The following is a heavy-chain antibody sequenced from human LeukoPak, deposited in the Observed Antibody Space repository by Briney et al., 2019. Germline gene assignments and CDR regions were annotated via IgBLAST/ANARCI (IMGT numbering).Heavy chain of an antibody. CDR3: ARGYGDYPNWFDP. CDR2: IIPIFGTA. V-gene: IGHV1-69*13. J-gene: IGHJ5*02. D-gene: IGHD4-17*01. Sequence: SVTVSCKASGGTFSSYAISWVRQAPGQGLEWMGGIIPIFGTANYAQKFQGRVTITADESTSTAYMELSSLRSEDTAVYYCARGYGDYPNWFDPWGQGTLVTVSS. CDR1: GGTFSSYA.